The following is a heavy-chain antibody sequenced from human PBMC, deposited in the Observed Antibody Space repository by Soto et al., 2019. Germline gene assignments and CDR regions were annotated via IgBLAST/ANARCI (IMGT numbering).Heavy chain of an antibody. CDR3: ARVVKYSSSWYYFDY. V-gene: IGHV4-59*01. J-gene: IGHJ4*02. Sequence: PSETLSLTCTVSGGSISSYYWSWIRQPPGKGLEWIGYIYYSGSTNYNPSLKSRVTISVDTSKNQFSLKLSSVTAADTAVYYCARVVKYSSSWYYFDYWGQGTLVTVS. CDR2: IYYSGST. CDR1: GGSISSYY. D-gene: IGHD6-13*01.